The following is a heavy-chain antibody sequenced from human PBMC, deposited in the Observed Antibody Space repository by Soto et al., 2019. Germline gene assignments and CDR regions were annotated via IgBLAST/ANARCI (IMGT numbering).Heavy chain of an antibody. J-gene: IGHJ5*02. CDR2: IYATGTT. Sequence: PSETLSLTCTVSGASISGFYWSWIRKSAGKGLEWIGRIYATGTTGYNPSLKSRVMMSVDTSKKQFSLKLRSVTAADTAVYYCVRDGTKNLRDWFDPWGQGISVTVSS. D-gene: IGHD1-1*01. V-gene: IGHV4-4*07. CDR3: VRDGTKNLRDWFDP. CDR1: GASISGFY.